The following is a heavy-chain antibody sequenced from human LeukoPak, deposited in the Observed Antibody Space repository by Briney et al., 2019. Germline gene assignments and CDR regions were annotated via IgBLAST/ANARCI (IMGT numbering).Heavy chain of an antibody. CDR3: ARGPYRYFDY. V-gene: IGHV1-46*01. J-gene: IGHJ4*02. Sequence: ASVKVSCKASGYTFTRDYLHWVRQAPGQGLEWMGIINPSGGSTTYTQKFQGRVTVTGDTSTSTVYMELSSLRSEDTAVYYCARGPYRYFDYWGQGTLVTVSS. CDR1: GYTFTRDY. D-gene: IGHD5-18*01. CDR2: INPSGGST.